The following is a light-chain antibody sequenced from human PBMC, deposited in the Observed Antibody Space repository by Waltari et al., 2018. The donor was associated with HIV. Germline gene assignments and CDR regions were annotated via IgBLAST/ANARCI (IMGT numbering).Light chain of an antibody. V-gene: IGLV8-61*01. CDR1: SGSVSTTYY. J-gene: IGLJ3*02. CDR3: VLYMGSGICV. CDR2: STN. Sequence: QTVVTQEPSFSVSPGGTVTLTCGLSSGSVSTTYYPSWYHETPGRAPRTLSYSTNIRSSGGPVRFSGSNLGNKAALTITGAQADDESHYYCVLYMGSGICVFGGGTKLTVL.